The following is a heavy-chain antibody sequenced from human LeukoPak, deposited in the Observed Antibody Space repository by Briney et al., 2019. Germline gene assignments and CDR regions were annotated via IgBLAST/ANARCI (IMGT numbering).Heavy chain of an antibody. Sequence: KSSETLSLTCTVSGGSTSSSSYYWGWLRQPPGKGLEWIGSICYSGSTYYNPSLKSLFTISVDTSKNQFSLKLSSVTAADTAVYYCARHETDGDYEWWTNWFDPWGQGTLVTVSS. CDR2: ICYSGST. V-gene: IGHV4-39*01. CDR3: ARHETDGDYEWWTNWFDP. J-gene: IGHJ5*02. D-gene: IGHD4-17*01. CDR1: GGSTSSSSYY.